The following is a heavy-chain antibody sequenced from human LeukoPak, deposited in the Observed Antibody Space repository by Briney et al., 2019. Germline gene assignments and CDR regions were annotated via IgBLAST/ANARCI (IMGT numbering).Heavy chain of an antibody. CDR1: GGTFISYA. D-gene: IGHD6-13*01. CDR2: IIPIFGTA. V-gene: IGHV1-69*05. J-gene: IGHJ4*02. Sequence: SVKVSCKASGGTFISYAISWVRQAPGQGLEWMGRIIPIFGTANYAQKFQGRVTITTDESTSTAYMELSSLRSEDTAVYYCARHGYSSNLFNYWGQGTLVTVSS. CDR3: ARHGYSSNLFNY.